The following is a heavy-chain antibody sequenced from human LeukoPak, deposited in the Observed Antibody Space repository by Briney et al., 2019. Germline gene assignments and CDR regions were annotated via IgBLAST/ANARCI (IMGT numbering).Heavy chain of an antibody. Sequence: GESLKISCKASGYFFTTYWIGWVRQMPGKGLECMGIIYPGDSDNRYSPSLRGQVTMSVDKSTSTAYLQWNSLRASDTAMYYCARQVEVATISAFHIWGQGTMVTVSS. D-gene: IGHD5-24*01. V-gene: IGHV5-51*01. CDR2: IYPGDSDN. CDR3: ARQVEVATISAFHI. CDR1: GYFFTTYW. J-gene: IGHJ3*02.